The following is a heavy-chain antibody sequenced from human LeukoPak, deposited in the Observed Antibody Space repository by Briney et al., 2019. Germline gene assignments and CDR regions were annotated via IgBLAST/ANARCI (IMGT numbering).Heavy chain of an antibody. J-gene: IGHJ4*02. CDR1: GGTFSSYA. D-gene: IGHD6-13*01. Sequence: GSSVKVSCKASGGTFSSYAISWVRQAPGQGLEWMGWISAYNGNTNYAQKLQGRVTMTTDTSTSTAYMELRSLRSDDTAVYYCARELEQQLVDYWGQGTLVTVSS. CDR2: ISAYNGNT. CDR3: ARELEQQLVDY. V-gene: IGHV1-18*01.